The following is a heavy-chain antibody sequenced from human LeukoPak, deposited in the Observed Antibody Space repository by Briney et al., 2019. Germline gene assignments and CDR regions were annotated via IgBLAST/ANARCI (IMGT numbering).Heavy chain of an antibody. Sequence: PSETLSLTCTVSGGSIRNYYWSWIRQPPGKGLEWIGYIFYSGSTNYNPSLKSRVTISVDTSKNQFSLKLRSVTAADTAVYYCARGGRHSSWYYYNIDYYYYMDVWGKGTTVTVSS. CDR1: GGSIRNYY. D-gene: IGHD6-13*01. V-gene: IGHV4-59*01. CDR3: ARGGRHSSWYYYNIDYYYYMDV. J-gene: IGHJ6*03. CDR2: IFYSGST.